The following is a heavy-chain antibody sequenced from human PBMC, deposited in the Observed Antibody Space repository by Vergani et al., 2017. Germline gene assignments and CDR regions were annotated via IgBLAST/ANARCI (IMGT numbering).Heavy chain of an antibody. J-gene: IGHJ6*03. V-gene: IGHV4-30-4*08. CDR3: AREAVVPAAMPSNVGMDV. Sequence: QVQLQESGPGLVKPSQTLSLTCTVSGGSISSGDYYWSWIRQPPGKGLGWIGYIYYSRSTYYNPSLKSRVTISVDTSKNQFSLKLSSVTAADTAVYYCAREAVVPAAMPSNVGMDVWGKGTTVTVSS. CDR1: GGSISSGDYY. CDR2: IYYSRST. D-gene: IGHD2-2*01.